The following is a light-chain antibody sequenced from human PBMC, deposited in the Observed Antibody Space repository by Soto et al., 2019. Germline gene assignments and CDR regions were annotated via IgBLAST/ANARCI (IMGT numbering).Light chain of an antibody. CDR3: QQRGNWPLT. CDR2: DAS. CDR1: QSVSSY. J-gene: IGKJ4*01. Sequence: EIVLTQSPATLSLSPGERATLSCRASQSVSSYLAWYQQKPGQAPRLLIVDASNRATGIPARFSGSGSGTDFTLTISSLVPEDFAVYYCQQRGNWPLTFGGGTKVEIK. V-gene: IGKV3-11*01.